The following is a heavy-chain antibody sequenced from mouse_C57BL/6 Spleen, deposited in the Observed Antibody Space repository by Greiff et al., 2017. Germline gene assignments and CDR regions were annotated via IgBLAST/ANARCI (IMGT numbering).Heavy chain of an antibody. J-gene: IGHJ1*03. CDR1: GYTFTSYW. D-gene: IGHD1-1*01. Sequence: QVQLQQPGAELVRPGSSVKLSCKASGYTFTSYWMHWVKQRPIQGLEWIGNIDPSDSETPYNQKFKDKATLTVDKSSSTAYMQLSHLTSEDSAVYYCARHYYYGSWYFDVWGTGTTVTVSS. V-gene: IGHV1-52*01. CDR3: ARHYYYGSWYFDV. CDR2: IDPSDSET.